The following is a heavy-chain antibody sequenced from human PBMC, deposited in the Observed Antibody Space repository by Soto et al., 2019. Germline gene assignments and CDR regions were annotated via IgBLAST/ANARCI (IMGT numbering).Heavy chain of an antibody. Sequence: QVQLVQSGAEVKKPGASVKVSCKASGYTFTSYDINWVRQATGQGLEWMGWMNRTSGNTGYAQKFQGRVTMTRNTSINTAYMELSSLRSEDTAVYYCATPCSGGSCPPYAGMDVWGQGTTVTVSS. CDR3: ATPCSGGSCPPYAGMDV. CDR2: MNRTSGNT. CDR1: GYTFTSYD. V-gene: IGHV1-8*01. J-gene: IGHJ6*02. D-gene: IGHD2-15*01.